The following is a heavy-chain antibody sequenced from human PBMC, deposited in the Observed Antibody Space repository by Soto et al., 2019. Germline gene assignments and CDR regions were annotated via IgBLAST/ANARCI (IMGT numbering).Heavy chain of an antibody. D-gene: IGHD1-1*01. CDR1: GFTFGSYF. V-gene: IGHV3-23*01. Sequence: EVQLLESGGGLVQPGESLRLSCAASGFTFGSYFMNWVRQAPGKGPEWVSDINKDGGRTHYADSVRGRFTISRDNSRNTLYLQMNRLRAEDTALYYCAKDLHWYGMYVWGQGTTVTVSS. CDR3: AKDLHWYGMYV. CDR2: INKDGGRT. J-gene: IGHJ6*02.